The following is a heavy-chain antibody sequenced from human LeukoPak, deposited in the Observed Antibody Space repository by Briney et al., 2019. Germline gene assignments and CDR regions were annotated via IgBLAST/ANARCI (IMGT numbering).Heavy chain of an antibody. V-gene: IGHV3-9*01. D-gene: IGHD2-15*01. CDR3: ARDRDLLDFDY. CDR2: ISWNSGSI. J-gene: IGHJ4*02. Sequence: GGSLRLSCAASGFTFDDYAMHWVRQAPGKGLEWVSGISWNSGSIGYADSVKGRFTISRDNAKNSLYLQMNSLRAEDTAVYYCARDRDLLDFDYWGQGTLVTVSS. CDR1: GFTFDDYA.